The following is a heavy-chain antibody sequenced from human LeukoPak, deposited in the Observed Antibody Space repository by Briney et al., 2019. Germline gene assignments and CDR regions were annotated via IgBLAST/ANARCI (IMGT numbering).Heavy chain of an antibody. D-gene: IGHD2-2*01. Sequence: PSETLSLTCAVYGGSFSGYYWSWIRQPPGKGLEWIGEINHSGSTNYNPSLKSRVTISVDTSKNQFSLKLSSVTAADTAVYYCAIGFFAWRYCSSTSCYAGRGYYYMDVWGKGTTVTVSS. CDR3: AIGFFAWRYCSSTSCYAGRGYYYMDV. V-gene: IGHV4-34*01. CDR1: GGSFSGYY. J-gene: IGHJ6*03. CDR2: INHSGST.